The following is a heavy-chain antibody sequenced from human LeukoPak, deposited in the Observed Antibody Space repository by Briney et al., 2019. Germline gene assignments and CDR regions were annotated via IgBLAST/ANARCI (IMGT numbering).Heavy chain of an antibody. CDR1: GGSISSYY. V-gene: IGHV4-4*07. CDR3: ARELGYYGSGSYLFGFDY. J-gene: IGHJ4*02. CDR2: IYTNGNT. Sequence: SETLSLTCTVSGGSISSYYWSWIRQPPGKGLDWIGRIYTNGNTNYNPSLKSRVTISVDTSKNQFSLKLSSVTAADTAVYYCARELGYYGSGSYLFGFDYWGQGTLVNVSS. D-gene: IGHD3-10*01.